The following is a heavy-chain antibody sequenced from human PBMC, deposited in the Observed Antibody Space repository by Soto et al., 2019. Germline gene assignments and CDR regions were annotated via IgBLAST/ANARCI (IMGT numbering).Heavy chain of an antibody. CDR1: GFTFRSYA. J-gene: IGHJ4*02. Sequence: VQLLESGGGFIQPGGSLRLSCAGSGFTFRSYAMGWVRQAPGKGLEWVSGIGGSGSSTFYADSVKGRFAISRDNSKNTVYLHLKRLRAEDTAIYYCARHLITAAAAFDYWGQGTLVTVSS. V-gene: IGHV3-23*01. CDR3: ARHLITAAAAFDY. D-gene: IGHD6-13*01. CDR2: IGGSGSST.